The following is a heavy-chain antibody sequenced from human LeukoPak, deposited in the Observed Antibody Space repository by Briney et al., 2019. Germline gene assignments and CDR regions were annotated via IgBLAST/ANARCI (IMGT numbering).Heavy chain of an antibody. CDR1: GYTFTSYG. Sequence: ASVKVSCKASGYTFTSYGISWVRQAPGQGLEWMGWISANNGNTNYAQKLQGRVTMTTDTSTSTAYMELRSLRSDDTAVYYCARPRPYCSGGSCLDYWGQGTLVTVSS. V-gene: IGHV1-18*01. J-gene: IGHJ4*02. CDR3: ARPRPYCSGGSCLDY. D-gene: IGHD2-15*01. CDR2: ISANNGNT.